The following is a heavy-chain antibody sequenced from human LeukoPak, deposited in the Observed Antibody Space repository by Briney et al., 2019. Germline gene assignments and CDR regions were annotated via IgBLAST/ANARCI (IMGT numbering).Heavy chain of an antibody. J-gene: IGHJ5*02. Sequence: PSETLSLTCAVYGRSFSGYYWSWIRQPPGKGLEWIGEINHSGSTNYNPSLKSRVTISVDTSKNQFSLKLSSVTAADTAVYYCATTFSSSWGYNWFDPWGQGTLVTVSS. V-gene: IGHV4-34*01. CDR2: INHSGST. D-gene: IGHD6-13*01. CDR1: GRSFSGYY. CDR3: ATTFSSSWGYNWFDP.